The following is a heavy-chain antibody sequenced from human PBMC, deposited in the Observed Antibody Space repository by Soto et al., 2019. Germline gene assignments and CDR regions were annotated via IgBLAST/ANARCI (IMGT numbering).Heavy chain of an antibody. CDR3: ARDTQLWAEGYYYGMDV. CDR1: GFTFSSYA. CDR2: ISSNGGST. D-gene: IGHD5-18*01. V-gene: IGHV3-64*01. J-gene: IGHJ6*02. Sequence: EVQLVESGGGLVQPGGSLRLSCAASGFTFSSYAMHWVRQAPGKGLEYVSAISSNGGSTYYANSVKGRFTISRDNSKNTLYLQMGSLRAEDMAVYYCARDTQLWAEGYYYGMDVWGQGTTVTVSS.